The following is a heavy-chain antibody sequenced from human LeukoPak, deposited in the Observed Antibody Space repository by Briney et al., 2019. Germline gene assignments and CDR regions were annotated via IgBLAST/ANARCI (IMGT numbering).Heavy chain of an antibody. V-gene: IGHV3-7*03. CDR1: GSTFSSYW. CDR2: IKQDGSEK. J-gene: IGHJ3*02. Sequence: GGSLRLSCAASGSTFSSYWMSWVRQAPGKGLEWVVNIKQDGSEKYYVDSVKGRFTISRDNAKNSLYLQMNSLRVEDTAVYYCARAKEECSSTSCYAGGSRAFDIWGQGTMVTVSS. CDR3: ARAKEECSSTSCYAGGSRAFDI. D-gene: IGHD2-2*01.